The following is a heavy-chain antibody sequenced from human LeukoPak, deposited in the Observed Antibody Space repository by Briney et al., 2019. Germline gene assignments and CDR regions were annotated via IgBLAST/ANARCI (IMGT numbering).Heavy chain of an antibody. CDR3: ARDLCSGGSCYSDY. CDR1: GGTFSSYA. J-gene: IGHJ4*02. V-gene: IGHV1-69*04. D-gene: IGHD2-15*01. CDR2: IIPILGIA. Sequence: SVKVSCKASGGTFSSYAISWVRQAPGQGLEWMGRIIPILGIANYAQKFQGRVTITADKSTSTAYMELSSLRSEDTAVYYCARDLCSGGSCYSDYWGQGTLVTVSS.